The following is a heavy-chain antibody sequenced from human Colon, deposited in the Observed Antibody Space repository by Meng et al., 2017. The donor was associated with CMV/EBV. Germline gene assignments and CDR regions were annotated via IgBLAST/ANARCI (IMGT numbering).Heavy chain of an antibody. CDR1: GFTFSTYP. CDR2: ISSDGNTE. CDR3: ARDDWNDVTLFDC. D-gene: IGHD1-1*01. V-gene: IGHV3-30*04. Sequence: ASGFTFSTYPMQWVRQAPGKGLEWVALISSDGNTEHYADSVKGRFTVSRDNSKNTVDLHMNSLRVEDTAVYYCARDDWNDVTLFDCWGQGTLVTVSS. J-gene: IGHJ4*02.